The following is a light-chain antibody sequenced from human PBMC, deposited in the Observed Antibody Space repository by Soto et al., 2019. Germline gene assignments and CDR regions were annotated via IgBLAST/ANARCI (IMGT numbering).Light chain of an antibody. CDR1: QSVSSSY. V-gene: IGKV3-20*01. CDR3: QQYGSSPT. Sequence: EIVLTQSPATLSLSPGERATLSCRASQSVSSSYLAWYQQKPGQAPRLVIYGASSRATGIPDRFSGSGSGTDFTLTISRLEPEVFAVYYCQQYGSSPTFGPGTKVDIK. CDR2: GAS. J-gene: IGKJ3*01.